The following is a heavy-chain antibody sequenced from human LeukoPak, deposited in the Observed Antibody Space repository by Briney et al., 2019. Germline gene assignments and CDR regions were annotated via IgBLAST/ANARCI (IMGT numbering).Heavy chain of an antibody. CDR2: LNADDKTT. V-gene: IGHV3-74*01. Sequence: GGSLRLSCAASGFTFSRYWLHWVRQPPGKGLVWLSRLNADDKTTSYADSVKGRFTTSGDDARKTLYLQMNGLSAEDTAVYYCLTIVETTTGAFDIWGQGAMVTVSS. J-gene: IGHJ3*02. CDR3: LTIVETTTGAFDI. D-gene: IGHD5-18*01. CDR1: GFTFSRYW.